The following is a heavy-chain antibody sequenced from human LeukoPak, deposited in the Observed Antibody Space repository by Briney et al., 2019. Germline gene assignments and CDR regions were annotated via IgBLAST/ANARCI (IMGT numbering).Heavy chain of an antibody. D-gene: IGHD5-18*01. J-gene: IGHJ4*02. CDR2: IYYSGIT. V-gene: IGHV4-59*04. CDR1: GGSISSYY. CDR3: AREVGRGYTYGSKY. Sequence: SETLSLTCTVSGGSISSYYWSWIRQPPGKGLEWIGYIYYSGITYYNPSLESRVTISVDTSKNQFSLKLSSVTAADTAVYYCAREVGRGYTYGSKYWGQGTLVTVSS.